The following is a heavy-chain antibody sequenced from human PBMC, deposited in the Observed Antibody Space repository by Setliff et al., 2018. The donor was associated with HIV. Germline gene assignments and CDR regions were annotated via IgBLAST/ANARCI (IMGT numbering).Heavy chain of an antibody. Sequence: PSETLSLTCTVSGGSISSGSYYWSWIRQPAGKGLEWIGRIYTSGSTNYNPSLKSRVTISVDTSKNQFSLKLSSVTAADTAVYYCARGPSGYYYYYAMDVWGQGTTVTVSS. CDR3: ARGPSGYYYYYAMDV. V-gene: IGHV4-61*02. CDR1: GGSISSGSYY. J-gene: IGHJ6*02. CDR2: IYTSGST.